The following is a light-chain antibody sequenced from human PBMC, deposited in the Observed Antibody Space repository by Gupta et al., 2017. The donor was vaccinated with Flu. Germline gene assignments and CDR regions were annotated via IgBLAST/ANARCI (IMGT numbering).Light chain of an antibody. CDR3: QVWASSSDLCV. J-gene: IGLJ3*02. CDR1: NIGRNS. Sequence: SYVLTQPASVSVAPGQTARIPCGGNNIGRNSVHWYQQKPGQAPVLGVYDDSGRPSGIPERLSCSNSETTATPTLTRVEAGDEADDYCQVWASSSDLCVFGGGTKLTVL. V-gene: IGLV3-21*02. CDR2: DDS.